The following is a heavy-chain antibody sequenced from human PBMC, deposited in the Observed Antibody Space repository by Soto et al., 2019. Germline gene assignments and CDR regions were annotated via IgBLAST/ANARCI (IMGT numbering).Heavy chain of an antibody. J-gene: IGHJ6*04. CDR1: GGTFSGYY. V-gene: IGHV4-34*01. CDR2: INHSGST. Sequence: PSETMSLACAACGGTFSGYYWSWILQPPGKGLEWIGEINHSGSTNYNPSLKSRVTISVDTSKNQFSLKLSSVTAADTAVYYCARAGSSSSWYGGLYYYSYGMDVWGKGTTVTVSS. D-gene: IGHD6-13*01. CDR3: ARAGSSSSWYGGLYYYSYGMDV.